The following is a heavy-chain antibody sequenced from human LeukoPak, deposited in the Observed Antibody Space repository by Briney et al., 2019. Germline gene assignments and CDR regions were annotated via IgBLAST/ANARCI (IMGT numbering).Heavy chain of an antibody. D-gene: IGHD6-19*01. Sequence: GESLRISSKGSGYSFTSYWIGWVRQMPGKGLEWMGIIYPGDSDTRYSPSFQGQVTISADKSISTAYLQWSSLKASDTAMYYCARHIEVAGTWFDPWGQGTLVTVSS. CDR2: IYPGDSDT. J-gene: IGHJ5*02. CDR3: ARHIEVAGTWFDP. V-gene: IGHV5-51*01. CDR1: GYSFTSYW.